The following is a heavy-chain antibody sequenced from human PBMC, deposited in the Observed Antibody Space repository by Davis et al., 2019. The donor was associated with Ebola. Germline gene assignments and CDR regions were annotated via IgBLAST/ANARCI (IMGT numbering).Heavy chain of an antibody. Sequence: GGSLRLSCAASGFTFSSYAMSWVRQAPGKGLEWVSAISGSGGSTYYADSVKGRFTISRDNSKNTLYLQMNSLRAEDTAVYYCARDGSDYSAVYYYYGMDVWGQGTTVTVSS. D-gene: IGHD2-21*02. J-gene: IGHJ6*02. CDR3: ARDGSDYSAVYYYYGMDV. CDR1: GFTFSSYA. CDR2: ISGSGGST. V-gene: IGHV3-23*01.